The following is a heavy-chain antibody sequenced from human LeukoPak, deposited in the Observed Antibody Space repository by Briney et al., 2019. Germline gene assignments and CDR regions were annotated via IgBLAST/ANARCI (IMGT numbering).Heavy chain of an antibody. CDR2: IYYSGNT. J-gene: IGHJ3*02. Sequence: TSETLSLTCTVSGGSISGDHWNWIRQPPGKGLEWIGYIYYSGNTNYNPSLKRRVTISVDTSKNQFSLKLSSVTAADTAVYYCARRNDFDIWGQGTMVTVSS. CDR1: GGSISGDH. V-gene: IGHV4-59*08. CDR3: ARRNDFDI.